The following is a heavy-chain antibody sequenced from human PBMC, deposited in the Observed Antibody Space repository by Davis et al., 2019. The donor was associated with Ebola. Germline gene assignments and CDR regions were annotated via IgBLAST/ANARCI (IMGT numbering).Heavy chain of an antibody. J-gene: IGHJ4*02. CDR2: ISASGTGT. CDR1: GFTFRSYA. Sequence: GESLKISCGGSGFTFRSYAMSWVRPAPGKGLEWVSGISASGTGTFYADSVKGRFTISRDNSKNTLFLQMDSLRAEDTAVYYCTKDLPNGDFSVPPFDYWGQGTLVTVSS. V-gene: IGHV3-23*05. CDR3: TKDLPNGDFSVPPFDY. D-gene: IGHD2-21*02.